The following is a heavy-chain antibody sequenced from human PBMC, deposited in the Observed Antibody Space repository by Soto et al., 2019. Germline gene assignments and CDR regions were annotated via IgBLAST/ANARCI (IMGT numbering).Heavy chain of an antibody. CDR2: IGTAGDT. D-gene: IGHD5-12*01. CDR3: ARPRTYGGYDFVY. J-gene: IGHJ4*02. Sequence: GGSLRLSCAASGFTFSSYDMHWVRQATGKGLEGVSAIGTAGDTYYPGSVKGRFTISRENAKNSLYLQMNSLRAGDTAVYYCARPRTYGGYDFVYWGQGTLVTVSS. V-gene: IGHV3-13*01. CDR1: GFTFSSYD.